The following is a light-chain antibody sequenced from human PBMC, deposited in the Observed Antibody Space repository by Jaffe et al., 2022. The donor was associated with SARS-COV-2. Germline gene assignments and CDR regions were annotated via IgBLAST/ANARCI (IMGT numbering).Light chain of an antibody. Sequence: DIVMTQSPDSLAVSLGERATINCKSSQSVLHRSNNKNYLAWYQQKPGQPPKLLIYWSSSRESGVPDRFSGSGSGTDFTLTISSLQAEDVAVYYCQQYYSTPPTFGGGTKVEIK. CDR2: WSS. CDR3: QQYYSTPPT. CDR1: QSVLHRSNNKNY. J-gene: IGKJ4*01. V-gene: IGKV4-1*01.